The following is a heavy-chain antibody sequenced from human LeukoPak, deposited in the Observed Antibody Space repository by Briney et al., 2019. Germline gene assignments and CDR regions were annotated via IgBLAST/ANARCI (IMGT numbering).Heavy chain of an antibody. CDR3: AREVRYFGWLYYYMDV. CDR1: GGSISSYY. CDR2: IYTSGST. D-gene: IGHD3-9*01. J-gene: IGHJ6*03. Sequence: PSETLSLTCTVSGGSISSYYWSWIRQPAGKGLEWIGRIYTSGSTNYNPSLKSRVTMSVDTSKNQFSLKLSSVTAADTAVYYCAREVRYFGWLYYYMDVWGKGTTVTISS. V-gene: IGHV4-4*07.